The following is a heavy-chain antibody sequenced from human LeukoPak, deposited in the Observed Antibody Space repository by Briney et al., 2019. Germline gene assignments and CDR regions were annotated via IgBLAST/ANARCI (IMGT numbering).Heavy chain of an antibody. J-gene: IGHJ5*02. Sequence: SETLSLTCAVYGGSFSGYYWSWIRQPPGKGLGWTGEINHSGSTNYNPSLKSRVTISVDTSKNQFSLKLSSVTAADTAVYYCARVRPPGIAVAGTGRWFDPWGQGTLVTVSS. CDR1: GGSFSGYY. D-gene: IGHD6-19*01. CDR3: ARVRPPGIAVAGTGRWFDP. V-gene: IGHV4-34*01. CDR2: INHSGST.